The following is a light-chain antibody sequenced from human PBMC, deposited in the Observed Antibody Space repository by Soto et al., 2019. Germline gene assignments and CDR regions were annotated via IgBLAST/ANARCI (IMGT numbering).Light chain of an antibody. CDR1: GSDVGGYNY. V-gene: IGLV2-11*01. CDR2: DVT. Sequence: QSALTQPASVSGSPGQSITISCTGTGSDVGGYNYVSWYQQHPGKAPKLIIYDVTKRPSGVPDRFSGSKSGNTASLTISGLQAEDEAEYYCCSYAGSDTTYVVFGGGTKLTVL. CDR3: CSYAGSDTTYVV. J-gene: IGLJ2*01.